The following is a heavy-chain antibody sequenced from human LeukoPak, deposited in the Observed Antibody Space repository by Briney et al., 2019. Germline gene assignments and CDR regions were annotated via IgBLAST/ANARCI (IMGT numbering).Heavy chain of an antibody. CDR1: GFTFSSFV. CDR2: INESGSGT. J-gene: IGHJ4*02. CDR3: AKHFAVGNFDH. Sequence: PGGSLRLSCAASGFTFSSFVMSWVRQAPGKGLEWVSVINESGSGTFNADSVKGRFTISRDNPKNTLYLQMSSLTAEDTAVYYCAKHFAVGNFDHWGQGTLVTVSS. V-gene: IGHV3-23*01. D-gene: IGHD1-26*01.